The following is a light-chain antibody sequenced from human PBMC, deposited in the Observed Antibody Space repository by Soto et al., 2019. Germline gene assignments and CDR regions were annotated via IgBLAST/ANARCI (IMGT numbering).Light chain of an antibody. CDR3: QQSVKSPWT. J-gene: IGKJ1*01. CDR2: AAS. Sequence: EIVLTQSPGTLSLSPGERGTLSCRASQSVDTRYFAWYQQKPGQAPRLLIYAASFRATGTPERFSGSGSGRDFTLTISRLEPEDVAVYYCQQSVKSPWTFGQGTKVDIK. V-gene: IGKV3-20*01. CDR1: QSVDTRY.